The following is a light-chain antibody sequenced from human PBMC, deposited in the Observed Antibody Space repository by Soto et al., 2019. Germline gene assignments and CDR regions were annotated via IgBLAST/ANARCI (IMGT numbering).Light chain of an antibody. CDR1: QGISSY. CDR2: HAS. Sequence: VIWMTQSPSLLSASTGDRVTIICRMGQGISSYLAWYQQKPGKAPELLIYHASNLQSGVPSRFSGSGSGTEFTLTISSLQPDDFATYYCQQYNSYSFGQGTKVDIK. CDR3: QQYNSYS. J-gene: IGKJ1*01. V-gene: IGKV1D-8*03.